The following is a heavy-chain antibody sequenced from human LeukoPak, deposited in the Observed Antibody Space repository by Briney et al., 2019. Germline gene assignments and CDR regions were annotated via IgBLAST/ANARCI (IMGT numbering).Heavy chain of an antibody. CDR2: IQQDGSEK. J-gene: IGHJ4*02. CDR1: ELTFSSYA. Sequence: GGSLRLSCAASELTFSSYAMNWVRQAPGKGLEWVANIQQDGSEKYYVDSVKGRFTISRDNAKNSLYLQMNSLRAEDTAVYYCARDKIVGATHFDYWGQGTLVTVSS. CDR3: ARDKIVGATHFDY. V-gene: IGHV3-7*01. D-gene: IGHD1-26*01.